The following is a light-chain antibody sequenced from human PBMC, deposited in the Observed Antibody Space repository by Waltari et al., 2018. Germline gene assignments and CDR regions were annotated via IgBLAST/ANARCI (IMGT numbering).Light chain of an antibody. CDR1: QSLLYIADKKNY. CDR2: WPS. J-gene: IGKJ4*01. Sequence: DIVMTQSPDSLAVSLGERATINCKSSQSLLYIADKKNYVAWYQEKPGQPPKLLIYWPSSRASGVPDRFTGSGSGTDFSLTISSLQAEDVAVYYCQQYFDSPLTFGVGTKMEIK. V-gene: IGKV4-1*01. CDR3: QQYFDSPLT.